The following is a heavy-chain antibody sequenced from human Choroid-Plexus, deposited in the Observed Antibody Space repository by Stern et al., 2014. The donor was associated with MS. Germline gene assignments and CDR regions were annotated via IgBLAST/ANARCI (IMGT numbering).Heavy chain of an antibody. CDR2: VSYDGSNK. V-gene: IGHV3-30*18. D-gene: IGHD2/OR15-2a*01. CDR1: GFTFGSCA. Sequence: QVQLVQSGGGVVQPGRPLRLSCVASGFTFGSCAMHWVRQAPGKGLEWVAGVSYDGSNKYYSDSVKGRFTISRDNSQNTLYMQMSSLSPEDTAVYYCAKDRQYFTYFFDHWGQGSLVTVSS. J-gene: IGHJ5*02. CDR3: AKDRQYFTYFFDH.